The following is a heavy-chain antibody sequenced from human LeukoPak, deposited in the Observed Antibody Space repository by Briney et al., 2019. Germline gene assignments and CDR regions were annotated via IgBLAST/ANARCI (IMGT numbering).Heavy chain of an antibody. J-gene: IGHJ4*02. CDR3: ARGGSDTAMAHDY. CDR2: INRDGSRT. V-gene: IGHV3-74*01. Sequence: GGSLSLSCAASGFTFSNHWMHWVRHAPGKGLMWVSRINRDGSRTDYADSVKGRFTISRDDAKNTLYLQVNSLRAEDTAVYFCARGGSDTAMAHDYWGQGTLVTVSS. CDR1: GFTFSNHW. D-gene: IGHD5-18*01.